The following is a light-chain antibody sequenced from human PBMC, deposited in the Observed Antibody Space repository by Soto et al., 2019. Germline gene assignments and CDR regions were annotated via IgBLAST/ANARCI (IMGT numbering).Light chain of an antibody. CDR2: GAS. J-gene: IGKJ4*01. V-gene: IGKV3-15*01. CDR1: QSVSSN. Sequence: EIVMTQSPVTLSVSPGEGATLSCRASQSVSSNLAWYQQKPGQAPRLLIYGASTRATGIPARFSGSGSGTEFTLTISSLQSEDSAVYYCQQYNEWPLTFGGGTKVEIK. CDR3: QQYNEWPLT.